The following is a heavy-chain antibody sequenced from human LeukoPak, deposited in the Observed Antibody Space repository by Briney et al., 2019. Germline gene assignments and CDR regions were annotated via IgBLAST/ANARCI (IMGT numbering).Heavy chain of an antibody. CDR2: IXHSGST. CDR1: GGSXXXYX. D-gene: IGHD6-13*01. Sequence: GGSXXXYXXXXIRQPXGKGXXXXXEIXHSGSTNYNPSLKSRVTISVDTSKNQFSLKLTSVTAADTAVYYCARGRYSSSWVRGYAFDIWGQGTMVTVSS. J-gene: IGHJ3*02. CDR3: ARGRYSSSWVRGYAFDI. V-gene: IGHV4-34*01.